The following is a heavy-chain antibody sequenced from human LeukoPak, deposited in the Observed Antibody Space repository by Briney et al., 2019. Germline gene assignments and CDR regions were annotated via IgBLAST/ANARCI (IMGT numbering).Heavy chain of an antibody. CDR1: GYSISSGYY. CDR2: IYHSGST. D-gene: IGHD3-10*01. V-gene: IGHV4-38-2*02. CDR3: ARGEILLWFGELWGPFDY. Sequence: SETLSLTCTVSGYSISSGYYWGWIRHPPGKGLEWIGSIYHSGSTYYNPSLKSRVTISVDTSKNQFSLKLSSVTAADTAVYYCARGEILLWFGELWGPFDYWGQGTLVTVSS. J-gene: IGHJ4*02.